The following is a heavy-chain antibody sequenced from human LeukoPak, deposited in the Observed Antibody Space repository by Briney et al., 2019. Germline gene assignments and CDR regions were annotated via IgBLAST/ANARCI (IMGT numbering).Heavy chain of an antibody. Sequence: NPGGSLRLSCAASGFTLSDAWMTWVRQAPGKGLEWVGRIKSKTDGGTTDYAAPVRGRFTISGDDSKNTLYLQMNSLRAEDTAVYYCARHGYYGSGGHYGMDVWGQGTTVTASS. D-gene: IGHD3-10*01. CDR1: GFTLSDAW. CDR3: ARHGYYGSGGHYGMDV. CDR2: IKSKTDGGTT. V-gene: IGHV3-15*01. J-gene: IGHJ6*02.